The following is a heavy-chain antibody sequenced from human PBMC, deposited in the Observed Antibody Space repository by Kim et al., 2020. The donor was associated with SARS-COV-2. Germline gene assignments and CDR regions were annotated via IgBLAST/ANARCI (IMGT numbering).Heavy chain of an antibody. V-gene: IGHV3-9*01. D-gene: IGHD1-1*01. J-gene: IGHJ4*02. CDR3: AKGRGSGIGDIDY. Sequence: GGSLRLSCATYGFNFDDYAMHWVRQPPGKGLEWVAGISWISGDIEYVDSVRGRFTISRDNAENPLYLEMSYLRPEDTAFYYCAKGRGSGIGDIDYWGQGTLVTVSS. CDR1: GFNFDDYA. CDR2: ISWISGDI.